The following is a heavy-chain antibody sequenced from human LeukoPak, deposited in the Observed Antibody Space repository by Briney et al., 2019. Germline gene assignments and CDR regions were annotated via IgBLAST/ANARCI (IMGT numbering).Heavy chain of an antibody. CDR1: GFTFTSYD. D-gene: IGHD6-19*01. CDR3: AREGVAAVAGTPGLGY. J-gene: IGHJ4*02. V-gene: IGHV1-8*01. CDR2: MNHNSGNT. Sequence: ASVKVYCKAAGFTFTSYDINWVRQATGQGLEWMGWMNHNSGNTGYAQKFQGRLTMTRRTCISTADRGLGSLRSEETGVYYCAREGVAAVAGTPGLGYWGQGTLVTVSS.